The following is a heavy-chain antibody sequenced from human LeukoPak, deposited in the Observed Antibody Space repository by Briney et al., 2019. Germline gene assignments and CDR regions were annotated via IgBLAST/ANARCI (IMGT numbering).Heavy chain of an antibody. CDR1: GGSFSGYY. Sequence: SETLSLTCAVYGGSFSGYYWSWIRQPPGKGLEWIGEINHSGSTNYNPSLTSRVTISVDTSKNQFSLKLSSVTAADTAVYYCAREDTMVRGVGFDYWGQGTLVTVSS. CDR3: AREDTMVRGVGFDY. CDR2: INHSGST. D-gene: IGHD3-10*01. J-gene: IGHJ4*02. V-gene: IGHV4-34*01.